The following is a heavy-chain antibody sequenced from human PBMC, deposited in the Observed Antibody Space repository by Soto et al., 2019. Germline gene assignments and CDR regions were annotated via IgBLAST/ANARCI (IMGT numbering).Heavy chain of an antibody. Sequence: QITLKESGPTLVKPTQTLTLTCTFSGFSLSTGGVGVGWIRQPPGKALEWLALIYWDNDKRYSPSLRSRLTVTKDTSKNQVVRTMTNMDPVDTATYYCVHSRCGGDCLRAYSSHYYYGMDVWGQGTTVTVFS. J-gene: IGHJ6*02. D-gene: IGHD2-21*02. CDR2: IYWDNDK. V-gene: IGHV2-5*02. CDR1: GFSLSTGGVG. CDR3: VHSRCGGDCLRAYSSHYYYGMDV.